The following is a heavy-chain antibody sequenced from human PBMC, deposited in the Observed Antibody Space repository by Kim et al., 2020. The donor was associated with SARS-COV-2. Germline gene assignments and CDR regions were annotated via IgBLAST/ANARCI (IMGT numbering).Heavy chain of an antibody. J-gene: IGHJ5*01. CDR3: ARLHAYGHEEFDP. Sequence: SETLSLTCSVSCGSINGYYWSWIRQPPGKELEWIGYIYSNGVTNYNPFLKSRVTMSVDTSKNQLSLMLSSVTAADTAVYYCARLHAYGHEEFDPWGQGILVTVSS. D-gene: IGHD3-10*01. V-gene: IGHV4-59*13. CDR1: CGSINGYY. CDR2: IYSNGVT.